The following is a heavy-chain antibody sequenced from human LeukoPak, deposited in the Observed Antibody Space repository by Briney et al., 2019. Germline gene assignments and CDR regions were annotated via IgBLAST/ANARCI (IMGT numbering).Heavy chain of an antibody. J-gene: IGHJ5*02. CDR1: GGTFSSYA. Sequence: SVTVSFKASGGTFSSYAISWVRQAPGQGLEWMGGIIPIFGTANYAQKFRGRVTITADKSTRTAYMELSSLRSEDTAVYYCARGSITMIVVPYNWFDPWGQGTLVTVSS. CDR3: ARGSITMIVVPYNWFDP. D-gene: IGHD3-22*01. CDR2: IIPIFGTA. V-gene: IGHV1-69*06.